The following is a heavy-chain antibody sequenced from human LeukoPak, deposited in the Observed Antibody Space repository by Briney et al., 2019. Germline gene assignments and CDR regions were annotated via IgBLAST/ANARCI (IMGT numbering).Heavy chain of an antibody. CDR1: GYTLTSYY. Sequence: ASVKVSCKASGYTLTSYYMHWVRQAPGQGLEWMGIFNPSGGSTSYAQNFQGRVTMTRDTSTSTVYMGLSSLRSEDTAVYYCARGPRSDGSDYYYMDVWGKGTTVTVSS. V-gene: IGHV1-46*01. D-gene: IGHD3-10*01. J-gene: IGHJ6*03. CDR2: FNPSGGST. CDR3: ARGPRSDGSDYYYMDV.